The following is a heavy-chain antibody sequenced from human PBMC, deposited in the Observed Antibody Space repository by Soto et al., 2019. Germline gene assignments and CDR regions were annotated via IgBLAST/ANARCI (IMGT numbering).Heavy chain of an antibody. V-gene: IGHV4-39*01. J-gene: IGHJ5*02. CDR2: IYYSGST. CDR1: GGSISSSSYY. Sequence: SETLSLTCTVSGGSISSSSYYWGWIRQPPGKGLEWIGSIYYSGSTYYNPSLKSRVTISVDTSKNQFSLKLSSVTAADTAVYYCARQSTHCTNGVCYTFDPWGQGTLVTVSS. CDR3: ARQSTHCTNGVCYTFDP. D-gene: IGHD2-8*01.